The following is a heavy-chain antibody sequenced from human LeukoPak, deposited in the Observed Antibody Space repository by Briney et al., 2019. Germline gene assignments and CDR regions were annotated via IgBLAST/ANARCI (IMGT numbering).Heavy chain of an antibody. J-gene: IGHJ4*02. V-gene: IGHV3-30*03. Sequence: GGSLRLSCVASGFPFSSYWMTWVRQAPGKGLEWVAVISYDGSNKYYADSVKGRFTISRDNSKNTLYLQMNSLRAEDTAVYYCARDPRLGGFDYWGQGTLVTVSS. D-gene: IGHD7-27*01. CDR3: ARDPRLGGFDY. CDR2: ISYDGSNK. CDR1: GFPFSSYW.